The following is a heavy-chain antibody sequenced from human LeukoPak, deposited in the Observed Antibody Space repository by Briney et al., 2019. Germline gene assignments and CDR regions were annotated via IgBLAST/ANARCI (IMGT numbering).Heavy chain of an antibody. V-gene: IGHV1-24*01. CDR1: GYALTELS. Sequence: ASVKVSCKVSGYALTELSMHWVRQAPGKGLEWMGGFDPEDGETIYAQKFQGRVTMTEDTSTDTAYMELSSLRSEGTAVYYCATLKARIVGATIPDDYWGQGTLVTVSS. D-gene: IGHD1-26*01. CDR3: ATLKARIVGATIPDDY. J-gene: IGHJ4*02. CDR2: FDPEDGET.